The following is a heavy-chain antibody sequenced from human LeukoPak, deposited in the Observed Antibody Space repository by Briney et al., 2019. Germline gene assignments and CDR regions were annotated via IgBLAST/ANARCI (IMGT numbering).Heavy chain of an antibody. D-gene: IGHD3-22*01. Sequence: GESLKISCKGSGYSFTNYWIDWVRQMPGKGLEWMGIIYPGDSDTRYSPSFQGQVTISADKSISTAYLQWSSLKASDTAMYYCARRVGDYYDSSGYSLDRGQGALVTVSS. CDR2: IYPGDSDT. CDR1: GYSFTNYW. CDR3: ARRVGDYYDSSGYSLD. J-gene: IGHJ4*02. V-gene: IGHV5-51*01.